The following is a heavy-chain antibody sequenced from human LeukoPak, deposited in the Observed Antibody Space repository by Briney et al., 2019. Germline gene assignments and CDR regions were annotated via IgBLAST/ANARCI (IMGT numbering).Heavy chain of an antibody. CDR3: AKSNGYGLVDI. CDR1: GGSFSNYF. Sequence: NASETLSLTCAVYGGSFSNYFWTWIRQPPGKGLEWIGNIFYSGSTYYSPSLRSRVTISLDTSRNQFSLKLNSVTAADTAVYYCAKSNGYGLVDIWGQGTMVTVSS. V-gene: IGHV4-34*12. J-gene: IGHJ3*02. CDR2: IFYSGST. D-gene: IGHD3-10*01.